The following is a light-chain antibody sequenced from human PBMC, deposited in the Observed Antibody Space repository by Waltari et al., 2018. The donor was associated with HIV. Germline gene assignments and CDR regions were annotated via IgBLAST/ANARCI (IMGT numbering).Light chain of an antibody. J-gene: IGKJ2*01. Sequence: DIQMTQSPSSLSASVGDRVTITCRASQNIRSYLNWYQLKPGKAPKLLIHTASTLQSGVPSRVSGSGSGTDFTLTISSLQPEDVSTYYCQQGYDAPYTVGQGTKLEI. CDR3: QQGYDAPYT. V-gene: IGKV1-39*01. CDR1: QNIRSY. CDR2: TAS.